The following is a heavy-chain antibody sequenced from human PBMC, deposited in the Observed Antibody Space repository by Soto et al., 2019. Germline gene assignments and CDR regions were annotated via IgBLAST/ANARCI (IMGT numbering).Heavy chain of an antibody. J-gene: IGHJ4*02. D-gene: IGHD5-18*01. CDR3: ARALRGYSYGDMD. CDR1: GGTFTNYV. Sequence: QVQLVQSGAEVKKPGSSVKVSCKASGGTFTNYVINWVRQAPGQGLEWMGGIIPIFGRADYAQKFQGRVTITADESTRTAYMELSILTSEDTAVYYCARALRGYSYGDMDWSQGTLVTASS. V-gene: IGHV1-69*01. CDR2: IIPIFGRA.